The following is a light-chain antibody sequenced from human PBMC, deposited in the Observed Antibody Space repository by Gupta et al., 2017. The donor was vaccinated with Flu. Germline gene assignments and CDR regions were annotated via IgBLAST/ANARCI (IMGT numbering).Light chain of an antibody. V-gene: IGKV4-1*01. CDR1: QSVLYSSNNKNY. CDR3: QQYSSTILT. J-gene: IGKJ4*01. CDR2: WAS. Sequence: DIVMTQSPDSLAVSLGERATINCKSSQSVLYSSNNKNYLAWYQQKPGHPPKLLIYWASTRESGVPDRFSGSGSGTDFTLTISSLHAEDVAVYYCQQYSSTILTFGGGTKVEIK.